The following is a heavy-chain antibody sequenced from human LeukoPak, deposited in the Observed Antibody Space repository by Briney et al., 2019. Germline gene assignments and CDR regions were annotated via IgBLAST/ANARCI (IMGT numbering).Heavy chain of an antibody. V-gene: IGHV3-30*03. J-gene: IGHJ4*02. D-gene: IGHD3-22*01. Sequence: GGSLRLSCAASGFTFSSYGMHWVRQAPGKGLEWVAVISYDGSNKYYADSVKGRFTISRDNSKNTLYLQMNSLRAEDTAVYYCARVSTTYYYDSSGLLDDYWGQGTLVTVSS. CDR3: ARVSTTYYYDSSGLLDDY. CDR1: GFTFSSYG. CDR2: ISYDGSNK.